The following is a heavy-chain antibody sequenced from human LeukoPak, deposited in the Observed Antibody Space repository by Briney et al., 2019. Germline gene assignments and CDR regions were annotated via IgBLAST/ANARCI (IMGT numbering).Heavy chain of an antibody. V-gene: IGHV3-7*05. J-gene: IGHJ3*02. CDR1: GFTFSRFW. D-gene: IGHD3-16*01. CDR2: IDQSGGRN. CDR3: ARDVEGGTFDI. Sequence: PGGSLRLSCAASGFTFSRFWMNWVRQAPGRGLEWVANIDQSGGRNNYVDSVKGRFTISRDNAKNSLFLEMSSLRADDTAVYFCARDVEGGTFDIWPGDNGHRLF.